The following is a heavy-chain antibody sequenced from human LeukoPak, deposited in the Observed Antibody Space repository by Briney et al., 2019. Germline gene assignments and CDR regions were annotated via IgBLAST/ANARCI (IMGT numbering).Heavy chain of an antibody. V-gene: IGHV3-48*03. CDR2: ISSSGSTI. Sequence: GGSLRLSCAASGFTFSSYEMNWVRQAPGKGLEWVSYISSSGSTIYYADSVKGRFTISRDNSKNTLYLQMNSLRAEDTAVYYCAKEKYSSSSFDYWGQGTLVTVSS. J-gene: IGHJ4*02. D-gene: IGHD6-6*01. CDR1: GFTFSSYE. CDR3: AKEKYSSSSFDY.